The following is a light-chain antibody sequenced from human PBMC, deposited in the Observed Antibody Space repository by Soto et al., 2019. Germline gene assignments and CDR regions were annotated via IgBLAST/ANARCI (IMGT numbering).Light chain of an antibody. Sequence: DIQMTQSPSSLSASVGDRVTITCRASQGISNYLAWYQQRPGKVPKLLIYGPSTLQSGVPSRFSGSGSGTDFTLTISSLQPEDVATYYCQKYNIAPWTFGQGTKVEIK. CDR2: GPS. J-gene: IGKJ1*01. CDR1: QGISNY. CDR3: QKYNIAPWT. V-gene: IGKV1-27*01.